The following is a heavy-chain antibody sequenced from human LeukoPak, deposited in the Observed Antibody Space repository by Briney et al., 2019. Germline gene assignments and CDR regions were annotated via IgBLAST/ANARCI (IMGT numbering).Heavy chain of an antibody. CDR2: ISYSEST. CDR1: GGSISSRPYD. V-gene: IGHV4-39*01. Sequence: SETLSLTCTVSGGSISSRPYDWGWIRQPPGKGLEYIGSISYSESTYYNPSLRSRVTISVDTSSNQFSLKLSSVTAADTAVYYCARHLSQGDGTKRGFYYWGQGTLVTVSS. J-gene: IGHJ4*02. CDR3: ARHLSQGDGTKRGFYY. D-gene: IGHD5-24*01.